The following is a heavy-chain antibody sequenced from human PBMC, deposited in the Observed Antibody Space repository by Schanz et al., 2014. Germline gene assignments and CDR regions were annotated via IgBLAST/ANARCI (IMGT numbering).Heavy chain of an antibody. CDR2: LYIRST. D-gene: IGHD5-12*01. J-gene: IGHJ3*01. CDR1: GFTFSRYW. CDR3: ARDGGRDGYNLAFDV. Sequence: EVQLVESGGGLVQPGGSLRLSCAASGFTFSRYWMHWVRQAPGKGLECVSILYIRSTYYADSVKGRFTISRDNSKNMVFLQMNSLRAEDTAVYFCARDGGRDGYNLAFDVWGQGTLVTVSS. V-gene: IGHV3-66*01.